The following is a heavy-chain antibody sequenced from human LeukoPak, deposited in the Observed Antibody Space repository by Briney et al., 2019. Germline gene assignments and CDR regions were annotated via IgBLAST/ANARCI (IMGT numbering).Heavy chain of an antibody. V-gene: IGHV1-46*01. CDR2: INPSGGST. CDR3: ARVTVPGPGVHYYYGMDV. J-gene: IGHJ6*02. D-gene: IGHD4-17*01. Sequence: GASVKVSCKPSGYTFTSYYMHWVRQAPGQGLEWMGIINPSGGSTSYAQKFQGRVTMTRDTSTSTVYMELSSLRSEDTAVYYCARVTVPGPGVHYYYGMDVWGQGTTVTVSS. CDR1: GYTFTSYY.